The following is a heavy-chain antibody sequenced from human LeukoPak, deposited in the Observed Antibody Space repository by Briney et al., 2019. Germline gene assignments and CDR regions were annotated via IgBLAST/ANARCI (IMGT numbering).Heavy chain of an antibody. CDR2: INPHTGGT. D-gene: IGHD2-15*01. CDR1: GYTFTGYY. J-gene: IGHJ4*02. CDR3: ARPYCSGGSCHDYFDY. V-gene: IGHV1-2*02. Sequence: ASVKVSCKASGYTFTGYYMHWVRQAPGQGLEWLGWINPHTGGTNYAQKFQGRVTMTRDTSISTAYMELRRLTSDDTAVYYCARPYCSGGSCHDYFDYWGQGTLVTVSS.